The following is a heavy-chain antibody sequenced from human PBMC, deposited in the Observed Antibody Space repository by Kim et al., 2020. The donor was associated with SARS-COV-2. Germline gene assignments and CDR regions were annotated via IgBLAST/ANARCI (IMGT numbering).Heavy chain of an antibody. V-gene: IGHV3-30*04. J-gene: IGHJ4*02. CDR2: ISYDGRNK. CDR3: ARGYGDSPLVQSY. Sequence: GGSLRLSCAASGFSLSNYAMHWVRQAPGKGLEWVAVISYDGRNKYYIDSVKGRFTISKDNSKNTLYLQMNSLRAEDTAVYYCARGYGDSPLVQSYWGQGTLVTVSS. CDR1: GFSLSNYA. D-gene: IGHD4-17*01.